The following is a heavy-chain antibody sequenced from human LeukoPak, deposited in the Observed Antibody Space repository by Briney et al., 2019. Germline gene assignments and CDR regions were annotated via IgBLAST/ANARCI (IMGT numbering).Heavy chain of an antibody. D-gene: IGHD3-10*01. V-gene: IGHV4-61*02. CDR3: ARVGEYYYYYYMDV. J-gene: IGHJ6*03. CDR2: IYTSGST. CDR1: GGSISSGSYY. Sequence: PSQTPSLTCTVSGGSISSGSYYWSWIRQPAGKGLEWIGRIYTSGSTNYNPSLKSRVTISVDTSKNQFSLKLSSVTAADTAVYYCARVGEYYYYYYMDVWGKGTTVTVSS.